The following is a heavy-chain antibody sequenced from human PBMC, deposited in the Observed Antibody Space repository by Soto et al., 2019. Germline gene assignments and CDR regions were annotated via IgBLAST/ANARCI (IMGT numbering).Heavy chain of an antibody. Sequence: PSQTLSLTCAISGDSVSSDSAAWKWIRQCPSRGLEWLGRTYYRSRWYNDSAVSLKSRIVINPDTSKNQFSLKLSSVTAADTAVYYCASVIGGSGSYYTGDAFDIWGQGTIVTVSS. J-gene: IGHJ3*02. CDR1: GDSVSSDSAA. D-gene: IGHD3-10*01. V-gene: IGHV6-1*01. CDR3: ASVIGGSGSYYTGDAFDI. CDR2: TYYRSRWYN.